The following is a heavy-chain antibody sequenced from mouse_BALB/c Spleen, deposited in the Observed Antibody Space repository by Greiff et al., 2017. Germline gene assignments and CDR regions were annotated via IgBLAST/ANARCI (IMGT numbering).Heavy chain of an antibody. D-gene: IGHD2-1*01. CDR3: ARWVGNCGGDAMDY. CDR1: GYTFTDYA. CDR2: ISTYYGDA. V-gene: IGHV1S137*01. J-gene: IGHJ4*01. Sequence: QVQLQQSGAELVRPGVSVKISCKGSGYTFTDYAMHWVKQSHAKSLEWIGVISTYYGDASYNQKFKGKATMTVDKSSSTAYMELARLTSEDSAIYYCARWVGNCGGDAMDYWGQGTSVTVSS.